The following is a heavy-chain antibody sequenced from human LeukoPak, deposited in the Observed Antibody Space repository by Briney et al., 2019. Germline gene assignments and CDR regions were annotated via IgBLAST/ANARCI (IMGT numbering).Heavy chain of an antibody. V-gene: IGHV1-2*02. Sequence: AASVKVSCKASGYSFTDKYMHWVRQAPGQGLEWMGWINPNSGGTNYAQKFQGRVTMTTDTSMSTAYMELSRLTSDDMAVYYCARAGGRSWFDPWGQGTLVTVSS. CDR3: ARAGGRSWFDP. J-gene: IGHJ5*02. CDR2: INPNSGGT. CDR1: GYSFTDKY.